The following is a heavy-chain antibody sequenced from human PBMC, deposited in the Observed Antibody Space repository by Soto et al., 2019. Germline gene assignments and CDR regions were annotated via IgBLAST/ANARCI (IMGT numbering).Heavy chain of an antibody. CDR1: GFIFRSYG. V-gene: IGHV3-33*06. Sequence: SGGSLRLSCAASGFIFRSYGMHWVRQAPGKGLEWVAVIWYDGSNTYYADPVKGRFTISRDNSKNTLFLQMNSPRAEDTAVYYCAKVSGITMVRGVITAPGHLYYFDYWGQGTLVTVSS. J-gene: IGHJ4*02. D-gene: IGHD3-10*01. CDR3: AKVSGITMVRGVITAPGHLYYFDY. CDR2: IWYDGSNT.